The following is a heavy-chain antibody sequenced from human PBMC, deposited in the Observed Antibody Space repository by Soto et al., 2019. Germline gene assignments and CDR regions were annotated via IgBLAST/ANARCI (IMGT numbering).Heavy chain of an antibody. D-gene: IGHD3-10*01. Sequence: QVQLQQWGAGLLKPSETLSLTCAVYGGSFSGYYWSWIRQPPGKGLAWIGDINHSGRTNYSPSVKSRVTISTDMSKTQFSLRLTSVTAADTALYYCARVLRGVIITSYSFAMDVWGQGTTVTVSS. J-gene: IGHJ6*02. CDR3: ARVLRGVIITSYSFAMDV. CDR1: GGSFSGYY. CDR2: INHSGRT. V-gene: IGHV4-34*02.